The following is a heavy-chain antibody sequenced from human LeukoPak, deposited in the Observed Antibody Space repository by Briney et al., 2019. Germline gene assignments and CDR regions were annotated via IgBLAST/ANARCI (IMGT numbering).Heavy chain of an antibody. J-gene: IGHJ4*02. Sequence: GGSLRLSCAASGFTFSSYAMSWVRQAPGKGLEWVSAISGSGGSTYYADSVKGRFTISRDNSKNTLYLQMNSLRAEDTAVYYCARGGLDWFGELRFDYWGQGTLVTVSS. CDR1: GFTFSSYA. CDR3: ARGGLDWFGELRFDY. V-gene: IGHV3-23*01. D-gene: IGHD3-10*01. CDR2: ISGSGGST.